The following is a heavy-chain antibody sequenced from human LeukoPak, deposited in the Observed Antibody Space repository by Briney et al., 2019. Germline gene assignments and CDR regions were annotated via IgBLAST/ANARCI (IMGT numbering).Heavy chain of an antibody. CDR3: ARDCSGSYKRGRFDP. CDR2: INPSGGST. Sequence: ASVKVSCKASGYTFTSYYMHWVRQAPGHGLEWMGIINPSGGSTSYAQKFQGRVTMTRNTSTSTVYTELSSLRSEDTVVYYCARDCSGSYKRGRFDPWGQGTLVTVSS. CDR1: GYTFTSYY. D-gene: IGHD3-10*02. J-gene: IGHJ5*02. V-gene: IGHV1-46*03.